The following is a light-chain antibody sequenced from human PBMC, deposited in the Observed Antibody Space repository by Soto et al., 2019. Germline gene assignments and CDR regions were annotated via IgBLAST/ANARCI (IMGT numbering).Light chain of an antibody. CDR2: GIS. CDR3: QQSFSPPYT. J-gene: IGKJ2*01. V-gene: IGKV3-20*01. CDR1: QAVTNSF. Sequence: ENVLTQSPGTLSLSPGERATLSCRASQAVTNSFFAWYLQKPGQAPRLLIYGISSRATGISDRFSGSGSGTDFTLTISRLEPEDFATYYCQQSFSPPYTFGQGTKLEIK.